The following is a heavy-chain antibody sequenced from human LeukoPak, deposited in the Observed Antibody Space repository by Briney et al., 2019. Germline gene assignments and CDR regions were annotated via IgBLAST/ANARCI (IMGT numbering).Heavy chain of an antibody. CDR3: TTDPGDQYYSDY. D-gene: IGHD1-1*01. V-gene: IGHV3-15*01. CDR2: IKSKTDGGTT. CDR1: GLTFNKAW. J-gene: IGHJ4*02. Sequence: GGSLILSCAASGLTFNKAWMGWVRQAPGKGLENIGRIKSKTDGGTTDYAAPVKGRFTISRDDSKNTLYMQMNSLKSEDTAVYYCTTDPGDQYYSDYWGQGTLVTVSS.